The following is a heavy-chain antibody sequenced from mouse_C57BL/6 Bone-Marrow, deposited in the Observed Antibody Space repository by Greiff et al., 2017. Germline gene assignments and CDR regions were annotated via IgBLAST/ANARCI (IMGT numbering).Heavy chain of an antibody. CDR1: GYTFTSYW. CDR3: SREDCDWYFDF. J-gene: IGHJ1*03. V-gene: IGHV1-50*01. CDR2: IDPSDSYT. Sequence: QVQLQQPGAELVKPGASVKMSCKASGYTFTSYWMQWVKQRPGQGLEWIGEIDPSDSYTNYNKKFKVKATLTVDTSSSTAYMQLSSLTSEDYAVYYCSREDCDWYFDFWGTGTTVTVSS.